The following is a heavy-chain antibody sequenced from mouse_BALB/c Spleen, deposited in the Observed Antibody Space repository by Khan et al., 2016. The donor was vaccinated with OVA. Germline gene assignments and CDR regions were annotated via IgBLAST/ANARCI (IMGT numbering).Heavy chain of an antibody. CDR3: ARSLYSSYGYAWDY. J-gene: IGHJ4*01. Sequence: EVQLVESGPGLVKPSQSLSLTCTVTGYSITSDYAWNWIRQFPGNKLEWMGYISSSGSTSYNPSLKSRISITRDTSKNQFFLQLKSVNTEDTATYYCARSLYSSYGYAWDYWGRGTSVTVSS. D-gene: IGHD2-14*01. CDR1: GYSITSDYA. CDR2: ISSSGST. V-gene: IGHV3-2*02.